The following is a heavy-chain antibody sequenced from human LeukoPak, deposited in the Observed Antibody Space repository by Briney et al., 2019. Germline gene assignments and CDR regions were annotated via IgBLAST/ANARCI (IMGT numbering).Heavy chain of an antibody. Sequence: GGSLRLSCSASGFTFNNYEMSWVRQAPGKGLEWVSYISSSGSISYYSDSVKGRFTISRDNAKNSVSLQMNALRAEDTGVYYCARQAYGSGWFWGQGTLVSVSS. J-gene: IGHJ4*02. CDR1: GFTFNNYE. CDR3: ARQAYGSGWF. D-gene: IGHD6-19*01. CDR2: ISSSGSIS. V-gene: IGHV3-48*03.